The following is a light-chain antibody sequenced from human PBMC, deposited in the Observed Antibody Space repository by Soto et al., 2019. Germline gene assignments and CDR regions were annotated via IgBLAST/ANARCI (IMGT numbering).Light chain of an antibody. J-gene: IGLJ7*01. CDR1: SGHSSYA. Sequence: QPVLTQSPSASASLGASVKLTCTLSSGHSSYAIAWHQQQPEKGPRYLMKLNCDGSHSKGDGIPDRFSGSSSGAERYLTISSLQSEDEADYYCQTWGTGIAVFGGGTQLTVL. CDR2: LNCDGSH. V-gene: IGLV4-69*01. CDR3: QTWGTGIAV.